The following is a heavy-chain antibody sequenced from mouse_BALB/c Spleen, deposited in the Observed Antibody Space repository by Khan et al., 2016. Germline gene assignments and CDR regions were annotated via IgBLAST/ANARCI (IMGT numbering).Heavy chain of an antibody. CDR2: INPDSYTI. J-gene: IGHJ3*01. V-gene: IGHV4-1*02. Sequence: EVKLEESGGGLVHPGGSLKLSCAASGFDFSRYWMSWVRQAPGKGLEWIGEINPDSYTINYTPSLKDKFIISRDNAKNTLYLQMSKVRSEDTALYYCARAGYYGYLAYWGQGTLVTVSA. D-gene: IGHD1-1*01. CDR1: GFDFSRYW. CDR3: ARAGYYGYLAY.